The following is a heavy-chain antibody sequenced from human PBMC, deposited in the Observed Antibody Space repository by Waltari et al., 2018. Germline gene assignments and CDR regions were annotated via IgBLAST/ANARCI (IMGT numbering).Heavy chain of an antibody. CDR1: GVSVNSGTYY. Sequence: QVQLQESGPGLVKPSETLSLTCIVSGVSVNSGTYYWSWIRQPPGKGLEVIGYIYYSGSTNYNPSLMSRVTISLDTSKNQFSLNLNSVTAADTAVYYCARDRGSYWFDPWGQGTLVTVSS. CDR3: ARDRGSYWFDP. J-gene: IGHJ5*02. D-gene: IGHD1-26*01. CDR2: IYYSGST. V-gene: IGHV4-61*01.